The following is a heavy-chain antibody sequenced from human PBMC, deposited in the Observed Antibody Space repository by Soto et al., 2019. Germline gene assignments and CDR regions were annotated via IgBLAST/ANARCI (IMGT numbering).Heavy chain of an antibody. D-gene: IGHD2-8*01. V-gene: IGHV3-23*01. CDR1: GFTFSSYA. CDR2: ISGSGGST. Sequence: PGGSLRLSCAASGFTFSSYAMSWVRQAPGKGLEWVSAISGSGGSTYYADSVKGRFTISRDNSKNTLYLQMNSLRAEDTAVYYCAKDRETNIVLMVYAPPSGFDYWGQGTLVTVSS. J-gene: IGHJ4*02. CDR3: AKDRETNIVLMVYAPPSGFDY.